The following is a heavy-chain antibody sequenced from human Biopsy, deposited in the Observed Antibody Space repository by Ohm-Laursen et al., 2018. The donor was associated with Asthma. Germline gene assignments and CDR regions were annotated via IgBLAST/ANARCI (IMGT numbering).Heavy chain of an antibody. Sequence: SLRLSCSASGFTFNSYGMHWVRQAPGKGLEWVAVMSFDGRQTYYADSVKGRFTISRDNSKSTLYLQMNSLRAEDTAVYYCAKERYYDFWSGYPIWGQGTMVTVSS. CDR1: GFTFNSYG. CDR3: AKERYYDFWSGYPI. V-gene: IGHV3-30*18. J-gene: IGHJ3*02. CDR2: MSFDGRQT. D-gene: IGHD3-3*01.